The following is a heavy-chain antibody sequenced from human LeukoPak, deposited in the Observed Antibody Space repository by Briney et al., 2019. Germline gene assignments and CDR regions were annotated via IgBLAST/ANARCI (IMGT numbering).Heavy chain of an antibody. V-gene: IGHV3-48*01. J-gene: IGHJ4*02. CDR3: ARDKDWAFDY. Sequence: GGSLRLSCAASGFTFSSYSINCVRQAPGKGLEWVSFIGGGSTTIYYADSVKGRFTISRDNAKNSLYLQMSSLRAEDTAVYYCARDKDWAFDYWGQGTLVTVSS. D-gene: IGHD3-9*01. CDR2: IGGGSTTI. CDR1: GFTFSSYS.